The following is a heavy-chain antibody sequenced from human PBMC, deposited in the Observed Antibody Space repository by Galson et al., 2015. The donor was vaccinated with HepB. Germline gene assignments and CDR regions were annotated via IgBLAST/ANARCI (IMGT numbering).Heavy chain of an antibody. D-gene: IGHD4-23*01. J-gene: IGHJ4*02. CDR1: GFTFSSYS. V-gene: IGHV3-48*01. CDR3: AGGAGNPTY. Sequence: SLRLSCAASGFTFSSYSMNWVRQAPGKGLEWVSYISSSSSTIYYADSVKGRFTISRDNAKNSLYLQMNSLRAEDTAVYYCAGGAGNPTYWGQGTLVTVSS. CDR2: ISSSSSTI.